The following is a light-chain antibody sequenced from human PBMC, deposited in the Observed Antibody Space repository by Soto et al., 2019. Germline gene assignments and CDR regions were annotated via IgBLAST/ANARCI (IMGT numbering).Light chain of an antibody. J-gene: IGLJ1*01. Sequence: QSALTQPASVSGSPGQSITISCAGTSSDIGNYHLVSWYQQHPGKAPKLIICEVNKRPSGISDRFSGSKSGNTASLTISGLQAEDKADYYCCSYAGTVAYVFGSGTKVTVL. V-gene: IGLV2-23*02. CDR2: EVN. CDR1: SSDIGNYHL. CDR3: CSYAGTVAYV.